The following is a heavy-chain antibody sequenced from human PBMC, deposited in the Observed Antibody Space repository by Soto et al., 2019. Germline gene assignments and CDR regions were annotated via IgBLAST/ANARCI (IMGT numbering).Heavy chain of an antibody. CDR2: ISYGGST. V-gene: IGHV4-61*01. CDR3: ARDRRAAAGTGGYYYYGMDV. D-gene: IGHD6-13*01. CDR1: GRSVSSGSYY. Sequence: NPSGPRSLSCSVSGRSVSSGSYYWSWIRQPPGQGLDWIVYISYGGSTNYTPSLKSRVTISVDTSKNQFSLKLSSVTAADSAVYYCARDRRAAAGTGGYYYYGMDVWGQGTTVTVSS. J-gene: IGHJ6*02.